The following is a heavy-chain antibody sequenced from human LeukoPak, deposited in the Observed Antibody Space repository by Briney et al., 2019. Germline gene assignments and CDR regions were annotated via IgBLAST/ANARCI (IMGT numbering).Heavy chain of an antibody. J-gene: IGHJ4*02. CDR3: ATWGDFWSGNYGGY. Sequence: GGSLSLSCAASGFTFNNAWRSWVRQAPGKGLEWVGRIKSKIDGGTTDYAAPVKGRFSISRDDSKNTVYLQMNSLKTEDTAVYCCATWGDFWSGNYGGYWGQGTLVTVSS. D-gene: IGHD3-3*01. CDR2: IKSKIDGGTT. V-gene: IGHV3-15*01. CDR1: GFTFNNAW.